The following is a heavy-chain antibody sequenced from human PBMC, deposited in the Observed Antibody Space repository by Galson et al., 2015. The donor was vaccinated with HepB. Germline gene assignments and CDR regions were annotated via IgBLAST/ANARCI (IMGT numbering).Heavy chain of an antibody. D-gene: IGHD4-17*01. V-gene: IGHV3-21*01. Sequence: SLRLSCAASGFTFSSYSMNWVRQAPGKGLEWVSSISSSSSYIYYADSVKGRFTISRDNAKNSLYLQMNSLRAEDTAVYYCARDPSTPPRRVTVTPPFDYWGQGTLVTVSS. J-gene: IGHJ4*02. CDR3: ARDPSTPPRRVTVTPPFDY. CDR1: GFTFSSYS. CDR2: ISSSSSYI.